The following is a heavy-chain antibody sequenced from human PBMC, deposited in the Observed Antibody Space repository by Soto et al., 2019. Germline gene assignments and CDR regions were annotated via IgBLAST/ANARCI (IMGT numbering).Heavy chain of an antibody. D-gene: IGHD2-15*01. CDR3: AKNGRYCSGGSCYSHYYMDV. CDR1: GFTFSSYA. CDR2: ISGSGGST. Sequence: GGSLSLSCAASGFTFSSYAMSWVRQAPGKGLEWVSAISGSGGSTYYADSAKGRFTISRDNSKNTLYLQMNSLRAEDTAVYYCAKNGRYCSGGSCYSHYYMDVWGKGTPVTVSS. V-gene: IGHV3-23*01. J-gene: IGHJ6*03.